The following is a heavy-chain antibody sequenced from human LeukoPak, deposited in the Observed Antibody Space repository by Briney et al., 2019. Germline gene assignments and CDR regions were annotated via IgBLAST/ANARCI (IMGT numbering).Heavy chain of an antibody. Sequence: AGSLSLSCAASGFTFSSYAMSWLRQAPGQGLKWVSGFNVSDQTTYYADSVKGRFTISKDNSKNPLYLQINSLRAEDTALYYCAKDPRESYGVYIIRWGQGTLVIVSS. CDR2: FNVSDQTT. D-gene: IGHD4-17*01. CDR1: GFTFSSYA. V-gene: IGHV3-23*01. CDR3: AKDPRESYGVYIIR. J-gene: IGHJ4*02.